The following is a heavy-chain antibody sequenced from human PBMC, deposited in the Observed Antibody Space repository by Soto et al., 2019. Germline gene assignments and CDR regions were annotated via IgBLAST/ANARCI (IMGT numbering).Heavy chain of an antibody. CDR3: AKIAAYCGGDCHSYFDY. D-gene: IGHD2-21*02. V-gene: IGHV3-23*01. J-gene: IGHJ4*02. CDR2: ISGSGGST. Sequence: EVQLLESGGGLVQPGGSLRLSCAASGFTFSSYAMSWVRQAPGKGLEWVSAISGSGGSTYYADSVKGRFTISRDNSKNTLYLQMNSLRAEDTAVYYCAKIAAYCGGDCHSYFDYWGQGTLVTVSS. CDR1: GFTFSSYA.